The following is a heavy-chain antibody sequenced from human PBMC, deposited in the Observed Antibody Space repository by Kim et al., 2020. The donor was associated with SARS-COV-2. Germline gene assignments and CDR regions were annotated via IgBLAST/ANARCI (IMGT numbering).Heavy chain of an antibody. D-gene: IGHD6-13*01. Sequence: GESLKISCKGSGYSFTSYWIGWVRQMPGKGLEWIGIIYPGDSDTRYSPSFQGQVTISADKSISTAYLQWSSLKASDTAMYYCARLSTFIAAAGTYYYYYGMDVWGQGTTVTVSS. J-gene: IGHJ6*02. V-gene: IGHV5-51*01. CDR1: GYSFTSYW. CDR3: ARLSTFIAAAGTYYYYYGMDV. CDR2: IYPGDSDT.